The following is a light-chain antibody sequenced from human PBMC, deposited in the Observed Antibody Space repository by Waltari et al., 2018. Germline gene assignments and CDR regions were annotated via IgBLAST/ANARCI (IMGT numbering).Light chain of an antibody. CDR2: GAS. CDR1: QSVRSTY. V-gene: IGKV3-20*01. Sequence: EIVLTQSPGTLSLSPGDRATLSCRASQSVRSTYLAWYQQKPDQAPRLLIYGASSRATGIPDRFSGSGSGTDFTLTISRLEPEDFAVYYCQQYGSSEYSFGQGTKLDIK. J-gene: IGKJ2*03. CDR3: QQYGSSEYS.